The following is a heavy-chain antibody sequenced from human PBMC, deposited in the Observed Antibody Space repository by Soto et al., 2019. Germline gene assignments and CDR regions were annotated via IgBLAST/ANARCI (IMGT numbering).Heavy chain of an antibody. J-gene: IGHJ1*01. D-gene: IGHD3-16*01. V-gene: IGHV3-30*12. CDR2: TSYDGSDK. CDR1: GFTFRSYV. Sequence: QVQLVESGGGVVQPGTSLRVSGVGSGFTFRSYVIHWVRQAPGKGLEWVALTSYDGSDKYYGDSARGRFTISRDNSRNTVDLQMDSLRLEDTALYYCARWGTTGGWDVWGQGTLVSVSS. CDR3: ARWGTTGGWDV.